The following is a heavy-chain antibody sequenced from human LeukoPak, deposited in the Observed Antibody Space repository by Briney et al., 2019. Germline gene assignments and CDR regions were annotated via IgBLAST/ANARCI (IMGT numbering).Heavy chain of an antibody. J-gene: IGHJ4*02. CDR3: ATYTNAY. D-gene: IGHD3-16*01. Sequence: ASVKVSCKVYGYSLTELSRHWVRQAPGKGLEWMGGFDPEYGETIYAQKLQGRVTMTEDTSTDTAYMELSSLRSEDTAVYYCATYTNAYWGQGTLVTVSS. V-gene: IGHV1-24*01. CDR1: GYSLTELS. CDR2: FDPEYGET.